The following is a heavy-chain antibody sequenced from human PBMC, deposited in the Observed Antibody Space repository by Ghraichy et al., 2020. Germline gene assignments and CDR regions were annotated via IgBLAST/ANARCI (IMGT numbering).Heavy chain of an antibody. CDR2: IKSKTDGGTT. CDR1: GFTFSNAW. D-gene: IGHD5-12*01. V-gene: IGHV3-15*07. CDR3: TTDHYSGYDFAPGRGYYYYYMDV. J-gene: IGHJ6*03. Sequence: GGSLRLSCAASGFTFSNAWMNWVRQAPGKGLEWVGRIKSKTDGGTTDYAAPVKGRFTISRDDSKNTLYLQMNSLKTEDTAVYYCTTDHYSGYDFAPGRGYYYYYMDVWGKGTTVTVSS.